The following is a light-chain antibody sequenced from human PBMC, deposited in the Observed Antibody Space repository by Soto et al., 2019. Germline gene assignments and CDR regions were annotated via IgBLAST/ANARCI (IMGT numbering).Light chain of an antibody. V-gene: IGLV2-14*03. CDR2: DVS. J-gene: IGLJ2*01. CDR3: SSDTSSSTVV. Sequence: QSALTQPASVSGSPGQSITISCIGTSSDVGGNNYVSWYQQHPGKAPQLMIYDVSNRPSGDSNRFSGTESGNTASLTTSGLQVEDEADYYCSSDTSSSTVVFGGGTKVTVL. CDR1: SSDVGGNNY.